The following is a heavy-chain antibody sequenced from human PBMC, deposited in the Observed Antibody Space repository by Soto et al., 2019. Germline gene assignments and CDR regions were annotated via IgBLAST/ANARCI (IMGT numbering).Heavy chain of an antibody. V-gene: IGHV3-74*01. Sequence: GGSLRLSCAASGFSFSNYWMHWVRQAPGKGLVWVSRINSDGSSTNYADSVKGRFTISRDNAKNSLYLQMNSLRAEDTAVYRCARGHHSSAWYGTFGYWGQGTQVTVSS. CDR1: GFSFSNYW. CDR2: INSDGSST. D-gene: IGHD6-19*01. J-gene: IGHJ4*02. CDR3: ARGHHSSAWYGTFGY.